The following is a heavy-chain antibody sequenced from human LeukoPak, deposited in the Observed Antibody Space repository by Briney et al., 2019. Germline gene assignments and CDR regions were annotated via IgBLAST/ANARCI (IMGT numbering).Heavy chain of an antibody. V-gene: IGHV3-15*01. J-gene: IGHJ4*02. CDR1: GFNFQYAW. D-gene: IGHD4-23*01. CDR2: IKSKRDGETT. CDR3: TSLVGSPTY. Sequence: GGSLRLSCVGSGFNFQYAWMTWVRRAPGKGLEWVGRIKSKRDGETTDHAALVKSRFSISRDDSKNTVYLRMNSLRTEDTAVYYCTSLVGSPTYWGQGTLVAVSS.